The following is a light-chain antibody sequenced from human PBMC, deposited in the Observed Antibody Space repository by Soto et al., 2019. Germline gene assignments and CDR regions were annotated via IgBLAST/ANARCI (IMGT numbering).Light chain of an antibody. CDR1: QGISSA. V-gene: IGKV1-13*02. Sequence: AIQLTQSPASLSASVGGRGTITCRASQGISSALAWYQKKPGKAPKLLIFAASSVQSGVPSRFSGSGSGTDFTLTISSLELEDFAVYYCQQRSNWPIPFGQGTRL. J-gene: IGKJ5*01. CDR2: AAS. CDR3: QQRSNWPIP.